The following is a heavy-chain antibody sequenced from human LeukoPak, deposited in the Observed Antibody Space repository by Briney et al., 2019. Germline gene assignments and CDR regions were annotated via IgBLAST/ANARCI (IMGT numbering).Heavy chain of an antibody. J-gene: IGHJ6*02. CDR2: TNHSGST. V-gene: IGHV4-34*01. D-gene: IGHD2-2*01. Sequence: SETLSLTCAVYGGSFSGYYWSWIRQPPGKGLEWIGETNHSGSTNYNPSLKSRVTISVDTSKNQFSLKLSSVTAADTAVYYCARGRYCSSTSCYYYYYYGMDVWGQGTTVTVSS. CDR3: ARGRYCSSTSCYYYYYYGMDV. CDR1: GGSFSGYY.